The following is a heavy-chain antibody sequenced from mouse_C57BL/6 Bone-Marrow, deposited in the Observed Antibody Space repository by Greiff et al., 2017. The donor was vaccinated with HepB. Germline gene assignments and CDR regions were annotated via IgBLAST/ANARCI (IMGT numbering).Heavy chain of an antibody. CDR1: GFTFSSYA. CDR3: TGDGYQGFAY. CDR2: ISSGGDYI. D-gene: IGHD2-3*01. J-gene: IGHJ3*01. V-gene: IGHV5-9-1*02. Sequence: EVQVVESGEGLVKPGGSLKLSCAASGFTFSSYAMSWVRQTPEKRLEWVAYISSGGDYIYYADTVKGRFTISRDNARNTLYLQMSSLKSEDTAMYYCTGDGYQGFAYWGQGTLVTVSA.